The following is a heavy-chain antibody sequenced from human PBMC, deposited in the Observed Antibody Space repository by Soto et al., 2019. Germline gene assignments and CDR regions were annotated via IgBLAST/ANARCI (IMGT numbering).Heavy chain of an antibody. CDR2: IKRKTDGGTT. D-gene: IGHD1-26*01. J-gene: IGHJ3*02. V-gene: IGHV3-15*07. Sequence: EVQLVESGGGLVKPGGSLRLSCAASGFTFSNAWMNWVRQAPGKGMEWVGRIKRKTDGGTTDYAAPVKGRFTISRDDSKNTLYLQMNSLKTEDTAVYYCTTKGGGAGGAFDIWGQGTMVTVSS. CDR3: TTKGGGAGGAFDI. CDR1: GFTFSNAW.